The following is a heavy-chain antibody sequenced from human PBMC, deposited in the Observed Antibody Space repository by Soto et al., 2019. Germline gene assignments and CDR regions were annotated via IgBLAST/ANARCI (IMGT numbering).Heavy chain of an antibody. Sequence: VWSLTLSCASSVFTIISCWMSWVRQAPGKGLEWVANIKQDGSEKYYVDSVKGRFTISRDNAKNSLYLQMNSLIAEDTAVYYCAREFEYGDYFDYWGQGTLVTVSS. J-gene: IGHJ4*02. CDR3: AREFEYGDYFDY. CDR2: IKQDGSEK. CDR1: VFTIISCW. V-gene: IGHV3-7*03. D-gene: IGHD4-17*01.